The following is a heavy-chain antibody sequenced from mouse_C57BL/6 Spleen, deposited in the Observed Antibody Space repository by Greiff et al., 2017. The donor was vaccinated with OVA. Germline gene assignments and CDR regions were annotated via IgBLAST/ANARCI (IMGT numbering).Heavy chain of an antibody. CDR3: ARWPYYDYDPYYCDY. V-gene: IGHV1-55*01. D-gene: IGHD2-4*01. CDR2: IYPGSGST. Sequence: VQLQQPGAELVKPGASVKMSCKASGYTFTSYWITWVKQRPGQGLEWIGDIYPGSGSTNYNEKFKSKATLTVDTSSSTAYKQLSSLTSEDSAVYYCARWPYYDYDPYYCDYWGQGTTLTVSS. CDR1: GYTFTSYW. J-gene: IGHJ2*01.